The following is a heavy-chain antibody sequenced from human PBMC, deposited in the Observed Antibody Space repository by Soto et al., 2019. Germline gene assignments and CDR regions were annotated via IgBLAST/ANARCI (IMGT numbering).Heavy chain of an antibody. D-gene: IGHD2-2*01. CDR1: GFTFSSYS. V-gene: IGHV3-21*01. Sequence: EVQLVESGGGLVKPGGSLRLSCAASGFTFSSYSMNWVRQAPGKGLEWVSSIRSSSSYIYYADSVKGRFTISRDNAKNSLYLQMNSLRAEDTAVYYCARGSTSCCNAFDIWGQGTMVTVSS. J-gene: IGHJ3*02. CDR2: IRSSSSYI. CDR3: ARGSTSCCNAFDI.